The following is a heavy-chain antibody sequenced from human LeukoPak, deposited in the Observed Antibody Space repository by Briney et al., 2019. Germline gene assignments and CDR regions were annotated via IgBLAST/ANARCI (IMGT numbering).Heavy chain of an antibody. J-gene: IGHJ4*02. CDR2: IYSGGST. D-gene: IGHD6-19*01. CDR1: GFTVSSNY. Sequence: GGSLRLSCAASGFTVSSNYMSWVRQAPGKGLEWVSVIYSGGSTYYADSVKGRFTISRDNSKNTLYLQMNSLRAEDTAVYYCARDAGAVAGTRFMDYWGQGTLVTVSS. CDR3: ARDAGAVAGTRFMDY. V-gene: IGHV3-66*01.